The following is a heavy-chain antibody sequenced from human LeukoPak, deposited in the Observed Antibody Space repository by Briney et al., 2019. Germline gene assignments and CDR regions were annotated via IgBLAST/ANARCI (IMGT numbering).Heavy chain of an antibody. D-gene: IGHD3-22*01. V-gene: IGHV4-31*03. CDR1: GGSISSGDYY. Sequence: PSETLSLTCTVSGGSISSGDYYWSWIRQHPGKGLEWIVYIYYSGSTYHNPSLKSRVTISVDTSKNQFSLKLSSVTAADTAVYYCARVPAYYDSSGMDVWGQGTTVTVSS. J-gene: IGHJ6*02. CDR3: ARVPAYYDSSGMDV. CDR2: IYYSGST.